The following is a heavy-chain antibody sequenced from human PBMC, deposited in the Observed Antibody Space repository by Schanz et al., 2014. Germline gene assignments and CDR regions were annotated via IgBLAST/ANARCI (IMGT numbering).Heavy chain of an antibody. J-gene: IGHJ3*02. Sequence: QDQLLQSGAAVKKPGSSVRVSCKASGGTLDTYKIAWVRQVPGQGLEWMGRIIPFLAVSNYAQDFQGRVTFTADRATSTVHMDLRSLRSEDTGLYYCARDLPYCDGGKCYSDGFDIWGQGTLVTISS. CDR2: IIPFLAVS. CDR3: ARDLPYCDGGKCYSDGFDI. D-gene: IGHD2-21*01. V-gene: IGHV1-69*08. CDR1: GGTLDTYK.